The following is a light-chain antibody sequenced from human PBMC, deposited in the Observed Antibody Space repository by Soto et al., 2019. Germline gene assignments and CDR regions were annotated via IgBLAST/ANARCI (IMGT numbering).Light chain of an antibody. CDR2: GAS. Sequence: DIQMTQSPSLLSASIGDRVTITCRASQHIATSLSWFQHKVGKAPTLLIYGASALQSGVPSRFSGSRSGTHFTLTISGLQPEDFAIYYCQQSSSVPRTFGQGTRVDLK. J-gene: IGKJ1*01. CDR1: QHIATS. V-gene: IGKV1-39*01. CDR3: QQSSSVPRT.